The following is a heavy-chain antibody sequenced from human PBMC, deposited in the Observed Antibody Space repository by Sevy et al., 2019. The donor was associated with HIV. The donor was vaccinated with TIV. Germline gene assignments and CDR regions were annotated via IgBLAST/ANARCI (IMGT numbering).Heavy chain of an antibody. CDR1: AFTFSSYG. CDR3: ARESGSGWYIDH. V-gene: IGHV3-33*01. D-gene: IGHD6-19*01. J-gene: IGHJ4*02. CDR2: ILSVGNIK. Sequence: GGSLRLSCAASAFTFSSYGSHWVRQAPGRGLEWVAGILSVGNIKYYIDSVKGRFTISRDDSKNTLYLQMNSLRAEDTAVYYCARESGSGWYIDHWGQGALVTVSS.